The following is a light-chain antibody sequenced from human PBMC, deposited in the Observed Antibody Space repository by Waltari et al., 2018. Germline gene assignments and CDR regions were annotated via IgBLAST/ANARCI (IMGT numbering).Light chain of an antibody. J-gene: IGKJ1*01. CDR1: QSVSNM. CDR3: QQRSNWPPT. Sequence: EIVLTTSPGTLSLSPGERATLSCRASQSVSNMLAWYQQKPGQAPRLLIYDTSHRATGIPARFSGSGSVTTFTLTTSSREPYDFAAYYCQQRSNWPPTFGQGTKVEI. CDR2: DTS. V-gene: IGKV3-11*01.